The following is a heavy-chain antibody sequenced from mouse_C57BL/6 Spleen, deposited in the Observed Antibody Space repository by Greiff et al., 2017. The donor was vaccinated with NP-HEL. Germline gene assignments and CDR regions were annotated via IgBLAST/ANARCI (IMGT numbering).Heavy chain of an antibody. V-gene: IGHV1-82*01. CDR1: GYAFSSSW. Sequence: VQLKQSGPELVKPGASVKISCKASGYAFSSSWMNWVKQRPGKGLEWIGRIYPGDGDTNYNGKFKGKATLTADKSSSTAYMQLSSLTSEDSAVYFCAREGDYYGSSYGDYWGQGTTLTVSS. CDR3: AREGDYYGSSYGDY. J-gene: IGHJ2*01. D-gene: IGHD1-1*01. CDR2: IYPGDGDT.